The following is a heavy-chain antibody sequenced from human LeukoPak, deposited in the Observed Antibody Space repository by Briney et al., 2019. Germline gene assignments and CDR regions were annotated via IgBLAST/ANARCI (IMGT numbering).Heavy chain of an antibody. CDR2: INPSGGDT. CDR3: ARGCRVVPGVHNVGMTSYYNGMDV. CDR1: GYTFTSYY. V-gene: IGHV1-46*01. D-gene: IGHD2-2*01. Sequence: GASVKVSCKPSGYTFTSYYMHWVRQAPGQGLEWMGIINPSGGDTSYAQKFQGRVTTTRYPSTSTVYMEVVSLRPEDTAVYYCARGCRVVPGVHNVGMTSYYNGMDVWGQGTTVTVSS. J-gene: IGHJ6*02.